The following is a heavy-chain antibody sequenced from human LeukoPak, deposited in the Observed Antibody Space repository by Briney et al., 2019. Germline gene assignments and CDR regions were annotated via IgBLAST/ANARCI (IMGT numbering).Heavy chain of an antibody. Sequence: SGTLSLTCAVSGGSISSSNWWSWVRQPPGKGLGWIGEIYHSGSTNYNPSLKSRVTISVDKSKNQFSLKLSSVTAADTAVYYCARHLPTTPRSFDSWGQGTLVTVSS. V-gene: IGHV4-4*02. CDR1: GGSISSSNW. D-gene: IGHD1-26*01. CDR3: ARHLPTTPRSFDS. CDR2: IYHSGST. J-gene: IGHJ4*02.